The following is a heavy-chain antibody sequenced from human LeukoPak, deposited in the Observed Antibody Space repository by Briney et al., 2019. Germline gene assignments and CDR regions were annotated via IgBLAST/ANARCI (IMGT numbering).Heavy chain of an antibody. CDR3: ARANYDYVWGSYRYPFDY. J-gene: IGHJ4*02. V-gene: IGHV1-3*03. D-gene: IGHD3-16*02. Sequence: ASVKVSCKGSGYTFTSYAMHWVRQAPGQRLEWMGWINTGNGNTKYSQEFQGRVAITADKSTSTAYMELSSLRSEDTAVYYCARANYDYVWGSYRYPFDYWGQGTLVTVSS. CDR1: GYTFTSYA. CDR2: INTGNGNT.